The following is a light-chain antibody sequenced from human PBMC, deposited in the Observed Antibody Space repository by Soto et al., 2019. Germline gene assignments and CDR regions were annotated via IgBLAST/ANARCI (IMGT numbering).Light chain of an antibody. CDR2: KAS. J-gene: IGKJ1*01. CDR1: QTISSW. CDR3: QQYHTDWT. V-gene: IGKV1-5*03. Sequence: DIQMTQSPSTLSGSVGDRVTITCRASQTISSWLAWYQQKPGKARKLLIYKASTLVRGVPSRFSGRGSGTEFTLTISSLQADDYATFYCQQYHTDWTFGQGTKV.